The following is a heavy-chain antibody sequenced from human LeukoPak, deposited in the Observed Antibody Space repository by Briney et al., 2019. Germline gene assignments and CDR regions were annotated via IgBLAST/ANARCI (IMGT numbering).Heavy chain of an antibody. V-gene: IGHV1-2*02. J-gene: IGHJ5*02. Sequence: ASVKVSCKASGYTFTGYYMRWVRQAPGQGLEWMGWINPNSGGTNYAQKFQGRVTMTRDTSISTAYMELSRLRSDDTAVYYCARDFIGNGDYFSSWFDPWGQGTLVTVSS. CDR2: INPNSGGT. CDR1: GYTFTGYY. CDR3: ARDFIGNGDYFSSWFDP. D-gene: IGHD4-17*01.